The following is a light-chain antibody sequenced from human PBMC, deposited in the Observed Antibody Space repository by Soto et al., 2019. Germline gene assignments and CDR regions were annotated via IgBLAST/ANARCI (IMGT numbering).Light chain of an antibody. CDR3: QQYHSYSWT. Sequence: DMQMTLSLSTVSATVGDRVSITCRASQSVSSWLAWYQQRPGKAPKLLIYAASSLESGVPSRFSGSGSGTEFTLTISSLQPDDFATYYCQQYHSYSWTFGQGAKVDIK. J-gene: IGKJ1*01. V-gene: IGKV1-5*03. CDR2: AAS. CDR1: QSVSSW.